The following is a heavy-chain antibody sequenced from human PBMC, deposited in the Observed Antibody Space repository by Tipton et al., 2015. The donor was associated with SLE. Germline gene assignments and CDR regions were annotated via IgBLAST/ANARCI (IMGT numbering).Heavy chain of an antibody. J-gene: IGHJ4*02. Sequence: TLSLTCTVSGGSISSSSYYWGWIRQPPGKGLEWIGNIYYSGSTYYNPSLKSRVTISVDTSKNQFSLKLSSVTAADTAVYYCARDRGYCSGGSCEGFDYWGQGTLVTVSS. D-gene: IGHD2-15*01. CDR2: IYYSGST. CDR3: ARDRGYCSGGSCEGFDY. CDR1: GGSISSSSYY. V-gene: IGHV4-39*07.